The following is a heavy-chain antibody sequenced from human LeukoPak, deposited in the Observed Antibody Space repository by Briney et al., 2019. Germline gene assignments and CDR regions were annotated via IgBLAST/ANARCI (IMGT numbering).Heavy chain of an antibody. CDR2: IKGNGDDI. V-gene: IGHV3-23*01. Sequence: PGGSLRLSCAASGFTFRRYGMSWVRQAPGKGLEWVSGIKGNGDDIYYADSVKGGFTISRNNSKNTLYLQRNSLRAEDTAVYYCAKDLRQQLVSPRTSNDAFDVWGRGTMVTVSS. J-gene: IGHJ3*01. D-gene: IGHD6-13*01. CDR3: AKDLRQQLVSPRTSNDAFDV. CDR1: GFTFRRYG.